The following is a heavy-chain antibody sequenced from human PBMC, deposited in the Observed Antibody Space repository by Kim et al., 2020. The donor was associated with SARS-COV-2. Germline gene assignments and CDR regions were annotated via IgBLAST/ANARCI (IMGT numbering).Heavy chain of an antibody. CDR2: INHSGST. V-gene: IGHV4-34*01. Sequence: SETLSLTCAVYGGSFSGYYWSWIRQPPGKGLEWIGEINHSGSTNYNPSLKSRVTISVDTSKNQFSLKLSSVTAADTAVYYCARGPPYGSIDYWGQGTLVT. CDR3: ARGPPYGSIDY. CDR1: GGSFSGYY. J-gene: IGHJ4*02. D-gene: IGHD3-10*01.